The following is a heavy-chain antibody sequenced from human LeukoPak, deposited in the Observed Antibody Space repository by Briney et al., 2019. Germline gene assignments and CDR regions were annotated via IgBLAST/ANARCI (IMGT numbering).Heavy chain of an antibody. CDR1: GGSISSYY. CDR3: ARDRRYSDSSGYIRGFDY. J-gene: IGHJ4*02. CDR2: IYYSGST. D-gene: IGHD3-22*01. V-gene: IGHV4-59*12. Sequence: PSETLSLTCTVSGGSISSYYWSWIRQPPGKGLEWIGYIYYSGSTNYNPSLKSRVTISVDTSKNQFSLKLSSVTAADTAVYYCARDRRYSDSSGYIRGFDYWGQGTLVTVSS.